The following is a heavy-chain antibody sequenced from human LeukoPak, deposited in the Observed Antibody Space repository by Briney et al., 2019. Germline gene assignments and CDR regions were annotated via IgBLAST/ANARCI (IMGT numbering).Heavy chain of an antibody. CDR2: ISGSGGST. V-gene: IGHV3-23*01. CDR1: GFTFSSYA. CDR3: ARESEDGSGSYFPDY. D-gene: IGHD3-10*01. Sequence: GGSLRLSCAVSGFTFSSYAMHWVRQAPGKGLEWVSAISGSGGSTYYADSVKGRFTISRDNSKNTLYLQMNSLRAEDTAVYYCARESEDGSGSYFPDYWGQGTLVTVSS. J-gene: IGHJ4*02.